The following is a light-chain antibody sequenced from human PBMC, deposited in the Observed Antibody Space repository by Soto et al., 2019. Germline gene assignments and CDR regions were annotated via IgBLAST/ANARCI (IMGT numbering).Light chain of an antibody. Sequence: QSALTQPASVSGSPGQSITISCTGTSSDVGGYNYVSWYQQHPGKAPKLMIYDVSTRPSGVSNRFSGSKSGNTASLTISGLQAEDEAEYYCSSYTSSSTVVFGGVPQLTVL. CDR1: SSDVGGYNY. J-gene: IGLJ2*01. V-gene: IGLV2-14*01. CDR2: DVS. CDR3: SSYTSSSTVV.